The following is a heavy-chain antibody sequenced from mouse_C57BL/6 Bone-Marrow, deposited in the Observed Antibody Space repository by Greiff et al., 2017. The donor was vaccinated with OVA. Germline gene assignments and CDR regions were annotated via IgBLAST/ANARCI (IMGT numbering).Heavy chain of an antibody. Sequence: QVQLQQPGAELVKPGASVKLSCKASGYTFTSYWMQWVKQRPGQGLEWIGEIDPSDSYTNYNQKFKGKATLTEETSSSTAYMQLSSLTSEDSAVYYCARDRNYEGFAYWGQGTLVTVSA. CDR1: GYTFTSYW. D-gene: IGHD2-5*01. J-gene: IGHJ3*01. V-gene: IGHV1-50*01. CDR3: ARDRNYEGFAY. CDR2: IDPSDSYT.